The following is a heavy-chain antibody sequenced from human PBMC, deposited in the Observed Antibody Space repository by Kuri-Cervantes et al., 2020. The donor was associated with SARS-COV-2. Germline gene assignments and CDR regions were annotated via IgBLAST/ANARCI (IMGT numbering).Heavy chain of an antibody. D-gene: IGHD2-2*01. CDR2: INPSGGST. CDR3: ARDRSTIPDAFDI. Sequence: ASVKVSCKASGYTFTSYYMHWVRQAPGQGLEWMGIINPSGGSTSYAQKFQGRVTMTRDTSTSTVYMELSRLRSDDTAVYYCARDRSTIPDAFDIWGQGTMVTVSS. J-gene: IGHJ3*02. CDR1: GYTFTSYY. V-gene: IGHV1-46*01.